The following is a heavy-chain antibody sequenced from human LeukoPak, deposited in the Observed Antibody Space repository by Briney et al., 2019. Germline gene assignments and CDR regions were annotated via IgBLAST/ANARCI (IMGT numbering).Heavy chain of an antibody. CDR2: IYSDNT. V-gene: IGHV3-53*01. J-gene: IGHJ4*02. CDR1: GFTVSSNS. CDR3: ARRAGAYSHPYDY. Sequence: GGSLRLSCTVSGFTVSSNSMSWVRQPPGKGLEWVSFIYSDNTHYSGSVNGRFTISRDNSKNTLYLQMNSLRAEDTAVYYCARRAGAYSHPYDYWGQGTLVTVSS. D-gene: IGHD4/OR15-4a*01.